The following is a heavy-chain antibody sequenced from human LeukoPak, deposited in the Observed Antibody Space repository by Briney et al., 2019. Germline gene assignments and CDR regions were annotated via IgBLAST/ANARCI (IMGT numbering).Heavy chain of an antibody. V-gene: IGHV5-51*01. J-gene: IGHJ4*02. CDR2: VYPGGSET. Sequence: GESLKISCRGSGYSFTSYWIGWLRQMPGKGLEWMGVVYPGGSETRYNPSFQGQVTISAGKSINTAYLQWTSLKASDTAIYYCATTSRYFDHWGQGTLVTVSS. D-gene: IGHD6-6*01. CDR3: ATTSRYFDH. CDR1: GYSFTSYW.